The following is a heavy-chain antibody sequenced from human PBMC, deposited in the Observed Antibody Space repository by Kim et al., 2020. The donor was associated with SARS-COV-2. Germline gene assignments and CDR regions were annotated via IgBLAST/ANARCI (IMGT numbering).Heavy chain of an antibody. J-gene: IGHJ4*02. CDR3: AKALGYCSGGSCYSIYFDY. Sequence: GRFTIARDNAKKSLYLQMNSLRAEDTALYYCAKALGYCSGGSCYSIYFDYWGQGTLVTVSS. D-gene: IGHD2-15*01. V-gene: IGHV3-9*01.